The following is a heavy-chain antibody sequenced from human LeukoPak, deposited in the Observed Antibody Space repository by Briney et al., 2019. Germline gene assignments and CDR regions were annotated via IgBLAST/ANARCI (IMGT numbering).Heavy chain of an antibody. CDR1: GGSISSRSYY. J-gene: IGHJ4*02. V-gene: IGHV4-39*07. CDR2: IYYSGST. Sequence: PSETLSLTCTVSGGSISSRSYYWGWIRQPPGKGLEWMGSIYYSGSTYYNPSLQSRVTISVDTSKNQFSLKLSSVTAADTAVYYCARGNLNDYWGQGTLVTVSS. D-gene: IGHD1-14*01. CDR3: ARGNLNDY.